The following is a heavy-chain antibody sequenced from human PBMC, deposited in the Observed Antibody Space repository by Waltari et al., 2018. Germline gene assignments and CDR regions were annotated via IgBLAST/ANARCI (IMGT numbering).Heavy chain of an antibody. CDR1: GSTFSSYA. J-gene: IGHJ4*02. CDR3: ASVHLRYQVGPGDY. V-gene: IGHV3-30*17. CDR2: ISYDGSSK. D-gene: IGHD2-2*01. Sequence: QVQLVESGGGVVQPGRSLRLSCTASGSTFSSYAMHWVRQAPGKGLEWVAVISYDGSSKYYADSVKGRFTISRDNSKNTLYLQMDSLRPEDTAVYYCASVHLRYQVGPGDYWGQGTLVTVSS.